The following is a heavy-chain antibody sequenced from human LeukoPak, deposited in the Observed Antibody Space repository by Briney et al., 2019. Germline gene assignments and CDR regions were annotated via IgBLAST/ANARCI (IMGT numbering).Heavy chain of an antibody. J-gene: IGHJ5*02. CDR3: ARSNIAVRRGDNWFDP. CDR1: GYTFTDYY. V-gene: IGHV1-2*02. Sequence: GASVKVSCKASGYTFTDYYMHWVRQAPGQGLEWMGWIGPNSGGTNYAQKFQGRVTMTRDSFISTAYMELTRLISDDTAVYYCARSNIAVRRGDNWFDPWGQGTLVTVSS. D-gene: IGHD6-6*01. CDR2: IGPNSGGT.